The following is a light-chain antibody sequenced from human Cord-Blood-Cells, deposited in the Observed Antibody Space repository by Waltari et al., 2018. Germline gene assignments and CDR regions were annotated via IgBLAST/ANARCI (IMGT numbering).Light chain of an antibody. Sequence: EIVLTQSPGALSLSPGERSSLSCRASQRVSSSYLAWYQQKPGQAPRLLIYGASSRATGIPDRFSGSGSGTDFTLTISRLESEDFAVYYCQQYSSSLLTFGGGTKVEIK. J-gene: IGKJ4*01. CDR3: QQYSSSLLT. CDR2: GAS. V-gene: IGKV3-20*01. CDR1: QRVSSSY.